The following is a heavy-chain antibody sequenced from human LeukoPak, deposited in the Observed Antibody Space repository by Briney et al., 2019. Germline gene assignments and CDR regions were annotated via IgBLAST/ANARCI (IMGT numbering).Heavy chain of an antibody. CDR2: ISSSSSYI. V-gene: IGHV3-21*01. Sequence: PGGSLRLSCAASGFTFSSYSMNWVRQAPGKGLEWVSSISSSSSYIYYADSVKGRFTISRDNAKNSLYLQMNSLRAEDTAVYYCARGRMGKRYFDWLRPGLPQNWFDPWGQGTLVTVSS. CDR1: GFTFSSYS. CDR3: ARGRMGKRYFDWLRPGLPQNWFDP. J-gene: IGHJ5*02. D-gene: IGHD3-9*01.